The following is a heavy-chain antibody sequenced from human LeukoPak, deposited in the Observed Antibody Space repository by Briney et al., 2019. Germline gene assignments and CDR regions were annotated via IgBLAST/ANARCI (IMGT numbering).Heavy chain of an antibody. Sequence: ASVKVSCKASGYTFTSYYMHWVRQAPGQGLEWMGLINPTGGSTGYAQKFRGRVTMTRDTSISTAYMELSRLRSDDTAVYYCARADRIAAATTMDYWGQGTLVTVSS. D-gene: IGHD6-13*01. CDR2: INPTGGST. J-gene: IGHJ4*02. CDR3: ARADRIAAATTMDY. V-gene: IGHV1-2*06. CDR1: GYTFTSYY.